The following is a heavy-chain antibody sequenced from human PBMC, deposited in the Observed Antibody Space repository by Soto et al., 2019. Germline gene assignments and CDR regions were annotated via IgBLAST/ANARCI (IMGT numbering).Heavy chain of an antibody. V-gene: IGHV2-5*02. CDR2: IYWDGDK. J-gene: IGHJ4*02. CDR1: GFSLSTSGVG. D-gene: IGHD2-21*01. CDR3: VHSSRGRDCGGSRCYFYDF. Sequence: SGPTLVNPTQTLTLTCTFSGFSLSTSGVGVGWIRQPPGGALEWLAIIYWDGDKRYSPSLKNRLTIMTDTSKNQVVLIMTDMDPVDTGTYYFVHSSRGRDCGGSRCYFYDFWGQGTPVTVSS.